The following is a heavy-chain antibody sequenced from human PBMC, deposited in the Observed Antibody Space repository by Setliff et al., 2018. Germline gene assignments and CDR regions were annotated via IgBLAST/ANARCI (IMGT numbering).Heavy chain of an antibody. J-gene: IGHJ3*01. CDR2: IGNIGTKM. V-gene: IGHV3-48*03. D-gene: IGHD3-16*01. CDR1: GFRFNDYE. CDR3: VLFGDRHTFDV. Sequence: TGGSLRLSCVASGFRFNDYEMNWVRQAPGEGLEWVSYIGNIGTKMSYRDSVRGRFTVSRDDAKNSLYLQMNNLRAEDTALCHCVLFGDRHTFDVWGQGTMVTVSS.